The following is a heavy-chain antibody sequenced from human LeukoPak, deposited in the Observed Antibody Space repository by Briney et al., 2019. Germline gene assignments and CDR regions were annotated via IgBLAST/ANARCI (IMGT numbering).Heavy chain of an antibody. V-gene: IGHV4-39*01. CDR1: GGSIDSRSYY. D-gene: IGHD2-15*01. CDR3: ARRSEFDNTHYHYFDY. CDR2: IYHSGST. Sequence: SETLSLTCTVSGGSIDSRSYYWDWIRQAPGKGLEWIGTIYHSGSTEYNPSLKSRVAIFVDTSKNQFSLILHSVAAADAAVYYCARRSEFDNTHYHYFDYWGQGALVTVSS. J-gene: IGHJ4*02.